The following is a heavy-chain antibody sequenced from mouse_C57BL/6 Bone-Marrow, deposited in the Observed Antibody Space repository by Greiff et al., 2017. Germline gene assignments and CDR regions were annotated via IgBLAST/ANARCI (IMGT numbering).Heavy chain of an antibody. V-gene: IGHV5-16*01. Sequence: EVKLMESEGGLVQPGSSMKLSCTASGFTFSDYYMAWVRQVPEKGLEWVANINYDGSSTYYLDSLKSRFIISRDNAKNILYLQMSSLKSEDTATYYCARSDYGRGTLYAMDYWGQGTSVTVSS. CDR2: INYDGSST. J-gene: IGHJ4*01. CDR1: GFTFSDYY. D-gene: IGHD1-1*01. CDR3: ARSDYGRGTLYAMDY.